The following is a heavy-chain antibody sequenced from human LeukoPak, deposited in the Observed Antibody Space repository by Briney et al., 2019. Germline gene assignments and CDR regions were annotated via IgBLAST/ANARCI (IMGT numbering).Heavy chain of an antibody. D-gene: IGHD3-9*01. Sequence: ASVTVSFTASGYSFTIFGINWVRQAIGQGLERMGWMSAYNGNRNYAQKLQGRVTLTTDTSTSTAYMELRSLRSDDTAMYYCARGGSYDILTGYFLYWGQGSLVTVSS. J-gene: IGHJ4*02. CDR1: GYSFTIFG. CDR3: ARGGSYDILTGYFLY. V-gene: IGHV1-18*01. CDR2: MSAYNGNR.